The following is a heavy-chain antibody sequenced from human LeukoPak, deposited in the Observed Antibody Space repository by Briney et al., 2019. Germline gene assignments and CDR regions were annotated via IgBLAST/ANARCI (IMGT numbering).Heavy chain of an antibody. D-gene: IGHD3-16*02. CDR2: INSDGSAT. J-gene: IGHJ4*02. V-gene: IGHV3-74*01. CDR3: ARGTAGYHSSYFDY. Sequence: GGSLRLSCAASGFTFSSHWMHWVRQAPGKGLVWVSRINSDGSATAYADSVKGRFTISRDNAENTLYLQMNSLRAEDTAVYYCARGTAGYHSSYFDYWGQGTLVTVSS. CDR1: GFTFSSHW.